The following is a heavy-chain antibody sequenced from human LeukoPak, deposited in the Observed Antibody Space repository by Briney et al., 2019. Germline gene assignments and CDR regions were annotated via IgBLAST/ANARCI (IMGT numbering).Heavy chain of an antibody. Sequence: ASVKVSCKTSGYTFSRHGITWVRQAPGQGLEWMGWVSGYNGNTNYAQNVQGRVTMTTDTSTNTAYMELRSLRSDDTAVYYCAKDIHPGLDSGASCCFDYWGQGTPVTVSS. CDR2: VSGYNGNT. CDR1: GYTFSRHG. V-gene: IGHV1-18*01. J-gene: IGHJ4*02. D-gene: IGHD3-22*01. CDR3: AKDIHPGLDSGASCCFDY.